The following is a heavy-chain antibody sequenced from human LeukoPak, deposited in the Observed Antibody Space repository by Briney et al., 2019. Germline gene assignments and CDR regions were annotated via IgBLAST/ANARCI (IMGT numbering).Heavy chain of an antibody. J-gene: IGHJ5*02. CDR1: GGSISGGNYY. Sequence: SETLSLTCTVSGGSISGGNYYWSWIRQHPGKGLEWIGYIYSSGNTYYNPSLKSRVTISVDTSKNQFSLNLSSVTAADTAVYYCAKDYLLQQLILEGWFDPWGQGTLVTVSS. CDR2: IYSSGNT. V-gene: IGHV4-31*02. CDR3: AKDYLLQQLILEGWFDP. D-gene: IGHD6-13*01.